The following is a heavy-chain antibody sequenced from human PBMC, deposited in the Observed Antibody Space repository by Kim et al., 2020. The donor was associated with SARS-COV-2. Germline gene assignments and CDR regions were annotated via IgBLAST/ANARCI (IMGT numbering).Heavy chain of an antibody. CDR1: GYTFTSYG. D-gene: IGHD3-10*01. V-gene: IGHV1-18*04. CDR2: ISAYNGNT. Sequence: ASVKVSCKASGYTFTSYGISWVRQAPGQGLEWMGWISAYNGNTNYAQKLQGRVTMTTDTSTSTAYMELRSLRSDDTAVYYCARGWGLGLGESTPAGWFDPWGQGTLVTVSS. J-gene: IGHJ5*02. CDR3: ARGWGLGLGESTPAGWFDP.